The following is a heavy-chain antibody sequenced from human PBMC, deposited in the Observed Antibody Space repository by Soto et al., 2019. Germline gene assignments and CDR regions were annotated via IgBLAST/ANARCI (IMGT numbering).Heavy chain of an antibody. CDR1: GFTLSSYA. D-gene: IGHD6-6*01. CDR3: AKDIRDSSSYEAGWFYP. Sequence: GGSLRLSCAASGFTLSSYALTWVRQAPGTVLEWVSPISGSGGSTYYADSLKGRFTISRDNAKNTPYLQMNSLRAEDTAVYYCAKDIRDSSSYEAGWFYPWGQGTLVTVSS. CDR2: ISGSGGST. V-gene: IGHV3-23*01. J-gene: IGHJ5*02.